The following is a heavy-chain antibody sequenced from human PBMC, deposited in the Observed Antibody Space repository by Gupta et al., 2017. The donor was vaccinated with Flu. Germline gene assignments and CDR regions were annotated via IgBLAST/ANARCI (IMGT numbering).Heavy chain of an antibody. CDR3: ARDSMELIDPGLGDY. J-gene: IGHJ4*02. Sequence: APGQGLEWMGWISAFNGDTNYLQKLQGRVTLTTDTSTSTAYMELRGLRSDDTAVYYCARDSMELIDPGLGDYWGQGTLVTVSS. D-gene: IGHD1-7*01. CDR2: ISAFNGDT. V-gene: IGHV1-18*01.